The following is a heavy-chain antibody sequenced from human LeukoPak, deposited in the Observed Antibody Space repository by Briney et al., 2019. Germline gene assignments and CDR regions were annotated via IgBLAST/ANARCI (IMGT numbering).Heavy chain of an antibody. CDR1: GFTVSSNY. V-gene: IGHV3-66*01. CDR2: IYSCGST. Sequence: GGSLRLSCAASGFTVSSNYMSWVRQAPGKGLEWVSVIYSCGSTYYADSVKGRFTISRDNSKNTLYLQMNSLRAEDTAVYYCAKDRRGSGSYWSDWGQGTLVTVSS. CDR3: AKDRRGSGSYWSD. D-gene: IGHD3-10*01. J-gene: IGHJ4*02.